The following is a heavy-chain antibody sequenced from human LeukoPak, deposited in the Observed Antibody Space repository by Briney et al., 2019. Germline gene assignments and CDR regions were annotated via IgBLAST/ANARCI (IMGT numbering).Heavy chain of an antibody. Sequence: GGALSLSCAASGFTFSIYAMSWVRQAPGKGLERVSYISSSSTYTNYADSVKGRFTISRDNAKNSLYLQMNSLRAEDTAVYYCARESATMVRGGVDYWGQGTLVTVSS. D-gene: IGHD3-10*01. V-gene: IGHV3-11*05. CDR2: ISSSSTYT. J-gene: IGHJ4*02. CDR1: GFTFSIYA. CDR3: ARESATMVRGGVDY.